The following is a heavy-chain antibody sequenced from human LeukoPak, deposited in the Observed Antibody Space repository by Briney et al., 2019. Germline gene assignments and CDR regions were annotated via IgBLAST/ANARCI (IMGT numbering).Heavy chain of an antibody. CDR3: ANWAATIRNFNF. D-gene: IGHD5-12*01. Sequence: ASVKVSCKASGYTFTDYYIHWVRQAPGQGLEWMGWINPDSGGTNFAQKFQGRVTMTRDTSITTVYMELTRLRSDDTAVYYCANWAATIRNFNFWGQGTLVTVSS. CDR2: INPDSGGT. V-gene: IGHV1-2*02. J-gene: IGHJ4*02. CDR1: GYTFTDYY.